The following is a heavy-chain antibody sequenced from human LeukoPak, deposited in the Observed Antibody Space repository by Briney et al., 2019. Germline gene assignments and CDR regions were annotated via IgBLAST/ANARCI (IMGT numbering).Heavy chain of an antibody. CDR1: GYTFTSYD. Sequence: GASVKVSCKASGYTFTSYDINWVRQATGQGLEWMGWMNPNSGNTGYAQKFQGRVTITRNTSISTAYMELSSLRSEDTAVYYCARGRGYCSSTSCSLYYMDVWGKGTTVTVSS. J-gene: IGHJ6*03. V-gene: IGHV1-8*03. CDR2: MNPNSGNT. CDR3: ARGRGYCSSTSCSLYYMDV. D-gene: IGHD2-2*01.